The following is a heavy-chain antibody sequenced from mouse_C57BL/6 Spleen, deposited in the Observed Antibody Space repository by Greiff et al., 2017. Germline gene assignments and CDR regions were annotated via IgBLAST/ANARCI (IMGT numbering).Heavy chain of an antibody. Sequence: VHLVESGAELVRPGASVTLSCKASGYTFTDYEMHWVKQTPVHGLEWIGAIDPETGGTAYNQKFKGKAILTADKSSSTAYMELRSLTSEDSAVYYCTGYRLQREVFDYWGQGTTLTVSS. CDR1: GYTFTDYE. CDR2: IDPETGGT. J-gene: IGHJ2*01. V-gene: IGHV1-15*01. D-gene: IGHD1-1*01. CDR3: TGYRLQREVFDY.